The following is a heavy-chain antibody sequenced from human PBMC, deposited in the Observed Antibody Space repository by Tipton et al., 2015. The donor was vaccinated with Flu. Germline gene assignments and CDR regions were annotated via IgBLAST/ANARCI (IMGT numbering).Heavy chain of an antibody. CDR3: ARASGSGTYVIFDF. Sequence: TLSLTCTVSGGSITSYYWSWIRQPPGKGLEWIGSTDYGGRTYSNPSLKSRVTMSVDTSKNQFSLKLNSVTAADTAVYYCARASGSGTYVIFDFWGQGSLVTVSS. CDR1: GGSITSYY. CDR2: TDYGGRT. V-gene: IGHV4-59*12. J-gene: IGHJ4*02. D-gene: IGHD3-10*01.